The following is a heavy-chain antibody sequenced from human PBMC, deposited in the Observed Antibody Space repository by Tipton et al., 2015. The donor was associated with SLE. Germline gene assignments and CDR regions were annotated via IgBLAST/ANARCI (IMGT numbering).Heavy chain of an antibody. CDR2: ISAYNGNT. J-gene: IGHJ4*02. CDR3: ARDLGIAAASYADC. CDR1: GYTFTSYG. D-gene: IGHD6-13*01. V-gene: IGHV1-18*01. Sequence: QSGAEVKKPGASVKVSCKASGYTFTSYGISCVRQAPGQGLEWMAWISAYNGNTNYAQKLQGRATMTTDTSTSTAYMELRSLRADDTAVYYCARDLGIAAASYADCWGQGTLVTVSA.